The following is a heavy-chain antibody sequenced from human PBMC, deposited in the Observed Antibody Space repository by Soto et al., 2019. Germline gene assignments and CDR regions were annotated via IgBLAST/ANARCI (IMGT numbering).Heavy chain of an antibody. CDR2: IYYSGST. Sequence: SETLSLTCTVSGGSISSYYWSWIRQPPGKGLEWIGYIYYSGSTNYNPSLKSRVTISVDTSKNQFSLKLSSVTAADTAVYYCARGGVGATFDYWGQGALVTVSS. V-gene: IGHV4-59*01. CDR3: ARGGVGATFDY. D-gene: IGHD1-26*01. CDR1: GGSISSYY. J-gene: IGHJ4*02.